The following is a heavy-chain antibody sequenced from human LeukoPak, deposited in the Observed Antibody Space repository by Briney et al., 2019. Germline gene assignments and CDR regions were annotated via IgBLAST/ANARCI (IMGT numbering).Heavy chain of an antibody. D-gene: IGHD5-18*01. Sequence: PSETLSLTCTVSGGSISSSSYYWGWIRQPPGKGLEWIGSFYYSGSTYYNPSLKGRVTISVDTSKNQFSLKLSSVTAADTAVYYCARGSYIYGHPPSLDYWGQGTLVTVSS. CDR1: GGSISSSSYY. CDR3: ARGSYIYGHPPSLDY. J-gene: IGHJ4*02. V-gene: IGHV4-39*07. CDR2: FYYSGST.